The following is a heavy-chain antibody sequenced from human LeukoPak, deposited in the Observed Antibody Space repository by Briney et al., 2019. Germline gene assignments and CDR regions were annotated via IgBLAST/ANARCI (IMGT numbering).Heavy chain of an antibody. V-gene: IGHV3-21*04. CDR3: ARSVVVAATHYGMDV. D-gene: IGHD2-15*01. Sequence: GGSLRLSCAASGFTFSSYSMNWVRQAPGKGLEWVSSISSSSSYIYYADSVKGRFTISRDNAKNSLYLQMNSLRAEDTAVYYCARSVVVAATHYGMDVWGQGTTVTVSS. CDR2: ISSSSSYI. CDR1: GFTFSSYS. J-gene: IGHJ6*02.